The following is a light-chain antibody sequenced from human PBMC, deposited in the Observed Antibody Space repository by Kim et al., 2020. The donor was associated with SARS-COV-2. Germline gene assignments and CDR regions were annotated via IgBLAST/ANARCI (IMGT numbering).Light chain of an antibody. V-gene: IGKV3-20*01. CDR2: GAS. CDR1: QSVSSSY. J-gene: IGKJ4*01. CDR3: QQYGSSPLT. Sequence: SPGERATRSCRASQSVSSSYLAWYQQKPGQPPRLLIYGASSRATGIPDRFSGSGSGTDFTLTINRLEPEDFAVYSCQQYGSSPLTFGGGTKVEIK.